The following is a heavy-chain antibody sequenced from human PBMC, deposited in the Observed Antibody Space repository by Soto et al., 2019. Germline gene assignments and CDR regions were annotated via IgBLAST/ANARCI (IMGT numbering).Heavy chain of an antibody. CDR3: ARDRHQLNWFDP. J-gene: IGHJ5*02. V-gene: IGHV1-3*01. D-gene: IGHD6-13*01. Sequence: VKATCKASGYTFTSYAMHWACQEPGQRLEWMGWINAGNGNTKYSQRFQGRVTITRDTSASTAYMELSSLRSEDTPVYYCARDRHQLNWFDPWRQGTLVTVTS. CDR2: INAGNGNT. CDR1: GYTFTSYA.